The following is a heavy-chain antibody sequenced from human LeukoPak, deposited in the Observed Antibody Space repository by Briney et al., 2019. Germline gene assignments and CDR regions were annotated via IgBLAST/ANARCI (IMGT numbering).Heavy chain of an antibody. Sequence: GGSLRLSCAVSGISLSNYGMSWVRQAPGKRLEWVAGISGSGGGTNYADSVKGRFTISRDNPKNTLYLQMNRLRADDTAVYFCAKRGDVIRVILVGFHKEAYYFDSWGQGALVTVSS. CDR3: AKRGDVIRVILVGFHKEAYYFDS. J-gene: IGHJ4*02. D-gene: IGHD2-21*01. V-gene: IGHV3-23*01. CDR1: GISLSNYG. CDR2: ISGSGGGT.